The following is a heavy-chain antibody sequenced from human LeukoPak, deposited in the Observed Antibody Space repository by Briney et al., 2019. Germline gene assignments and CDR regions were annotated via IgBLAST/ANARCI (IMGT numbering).Heavy chain of an antibody. CDR1: GYTFTGYY. V-gene: IGHV1-2*02. CDR3: ARDLLWGSYPDY. J-gene: IGHJ4*02. CDR2: INPNSGGT. Sequence: ASVKVSFKASGYTFTGYYIHWVRQAPGQGLEWMGWINPNSGGTNYAQKFQGRVTMTRDTSISTAYMELSRLRSDDTAVYYCARDLLWGSYPDYWGQGTLVTVSS. D-gene: IGHD1-26*01.